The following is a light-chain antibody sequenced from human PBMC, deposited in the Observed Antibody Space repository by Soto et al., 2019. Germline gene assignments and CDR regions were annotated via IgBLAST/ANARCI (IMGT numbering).Light chain of an antibody. J-gene: IGKJ2*01. CDR1: QDISNY. CDR2: DAS. V-gene: IGKV1-33*01. CDR3: QQYDNLPYT. Sequence: DIQMTQSPSSLSASVGDRVTITCQASQDISNYLNWYQQKPGKAPKLLIYDASNLETVVPSRFSGSGSGTDVTVNISRRQPEDIATYYCQQYDNLPYTLGQGTKLEIK.